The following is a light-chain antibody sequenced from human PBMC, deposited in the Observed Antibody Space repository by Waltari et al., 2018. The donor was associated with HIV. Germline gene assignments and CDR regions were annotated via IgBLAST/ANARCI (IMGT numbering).Light chain of an antibody. V-gene: IGLV1-44*01. CDR3: ATWDDSLNGRV. J-gene: IGLJ3*02. CDR1: RSNIGDNT. Sequence: QSVLTQPPSASGTPGQRVTISCSGGRSNIGDNTVNWYQHLPGTAPKLLIVESDQPPSGVPDRFSGSKSDTSASRAISGLQSEDEADYYCATWDDSLNGRVFGGGTKLTVL. CDR2: ESD.